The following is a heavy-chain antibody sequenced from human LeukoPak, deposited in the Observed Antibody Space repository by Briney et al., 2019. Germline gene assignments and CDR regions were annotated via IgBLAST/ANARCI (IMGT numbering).Heavy chain of an antibody. CDR1: GYTFTGYY. CDR3: ARGDYYDSRGYLTFDY. Sequence: ASVKVSCKASGYTFTGYYLHWVRQAPGQGLEWMGRINPNSGGTSYAQKFQGRVTMTRDTSISTAYMELSRLRSDDTAVYYCARGDYYDSRGYLTFDYWGRGTLVTVSS. CDR2: INPNSGGT. D-gene: IGHD3-22*01. V-gene: IGHV1-2*06. J-gene: IGHJ4*02.